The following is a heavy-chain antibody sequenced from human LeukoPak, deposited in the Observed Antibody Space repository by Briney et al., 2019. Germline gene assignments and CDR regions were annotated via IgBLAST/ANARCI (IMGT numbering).Heavy chain of an antibody. D-gene: IGHD3-9*01. J-gene: IGHJ4*02. CDR2: IKQDGSEK. CDR1: GLTFSSFY. V-gene: IGHV3-7*01. Sequence: GGSLRLSCVASGLTFSSFYMSWVRQAPGKGLEWVANIKQDGSEKYYVDSVKGRFTISRDNAKNSLYLQMNSLRAEDTAVYYCARVVRYFDWLLYEPYYFDYWGQGTLVTVSS. CDR3: ARVVRYFDWLLYEPYYFDY.